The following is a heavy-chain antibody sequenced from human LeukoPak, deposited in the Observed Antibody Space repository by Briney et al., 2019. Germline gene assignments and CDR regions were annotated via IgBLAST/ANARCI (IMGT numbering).Heavy chain of an antibody. D-gene: IGHD4-11*01. V-gene: IGHV3-30*02. CDR2: IRYDGSNK. J-gene: IGHJ4*02. Sequence: PGGSLRLSCAASGFTFSSYGMHWVRQAPGKGLEWVAFIRYDGSNKYYADSVKGRFTISRDNSKNTLYLQMKSLRAEDTAVYYCATDLQNAESPFIGYWGQGTLVTVSS. CDR1: GFTFSSYG. CDR3: ATDLQNAESPFIGY.